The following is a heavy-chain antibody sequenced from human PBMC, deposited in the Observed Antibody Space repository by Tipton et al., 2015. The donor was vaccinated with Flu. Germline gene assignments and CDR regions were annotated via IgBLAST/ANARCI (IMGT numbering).Heavy chain of an antibody. V-gene: IGHV3-74*01. Sequence: AVSGFPFSAHWMHWLRRAPGEVLVWVSRVSGDGSAEDYADSVKGRFTVSRDNTRNTLSLQMNGLRAEDSAVYYCVRGAPFDYWGQGIRVTVSS. CDR1: GFPFSAHW. J-gene: IGHJ4*02. CDR3: VRGAPFDY. CDR2: VSGDGSAE.